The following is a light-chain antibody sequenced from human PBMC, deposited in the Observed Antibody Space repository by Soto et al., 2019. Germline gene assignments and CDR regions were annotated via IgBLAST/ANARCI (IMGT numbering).Light chain of an antibody. CDR3: QQNNIIPWT. J-gene: IGKJ1*01. CDR1: QSISSR. V-gene: IGKV1-5*01. CDR2: DAS. Sequence: DIQMTQSPSSLSASVGERVTITGRASQSISSRLAWYQQKPGKAPKLLIYDASSLKGGVPSRFSGSGSGTEFTLTISSLQPEDFATYYCQQNNIIPWTFGQGTKVDNK.